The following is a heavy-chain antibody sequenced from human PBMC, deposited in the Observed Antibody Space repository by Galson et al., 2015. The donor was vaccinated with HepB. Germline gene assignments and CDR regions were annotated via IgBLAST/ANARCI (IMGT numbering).Heavy chain of an antibody. CDR1: GFTFNNFG. V-gene: IGHV3-23*01. Sequence: SLRLSCAASGFTFNNFGMSWVRQAPGKGLECVSGIDVGGENIYYADSVKGRVTISRDNSKNTLYLQLNSLRVEDTALYYCVKTGSSGLYYAVRFDYWGQGTLVIVSS. CDR3: VKTGSSGLYYAVRFDY. J-gene: IGHJ4*02. D-gene: IGHD6-25*01. CDR2: IDVGGENI.